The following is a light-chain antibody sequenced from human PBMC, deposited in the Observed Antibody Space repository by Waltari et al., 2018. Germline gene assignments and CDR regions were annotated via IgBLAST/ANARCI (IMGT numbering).Light chain of an antibody. Sequence: QSALTQPASVSGSPGQSITISCTGTSSDVGGYNYVSWYQQYPGKVPKLMIYDVSKLPSGFSKRLSGAKSGNTASLAISGLQAEDEADYYCSSYTGSNTGIFGGGTKLTVL. CDR3: SSYTGSNTGI. V-gene: IGLV2-14*01. CDR1: SSDVGGYNY. CDR2: DVS. J-gene: IGLJ2*01.